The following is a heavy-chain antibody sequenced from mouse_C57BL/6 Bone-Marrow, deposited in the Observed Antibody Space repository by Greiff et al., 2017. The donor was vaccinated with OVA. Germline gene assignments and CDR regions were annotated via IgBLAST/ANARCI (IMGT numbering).Heavy chain of an antibody. CDR2: ISYSGST. CDR3: ARYRAVVATDWYFDV. Sequence: EVKLMESGPGLAKPSQTLSLTCSVTGYSITSDYWNWIRKFPGNKLEYMGYISYSGSTYYNPSLKSRISITRDTSKNQYYLQLNSVTTEDTATYYCARYRAVVATDWYFDVWGTGTTVTVSS. J-gene: IGHJ1*03. CDR1: GYSITSDY. V-gene: IGHV3-8*01. D-gene: IGHD1-1*01.